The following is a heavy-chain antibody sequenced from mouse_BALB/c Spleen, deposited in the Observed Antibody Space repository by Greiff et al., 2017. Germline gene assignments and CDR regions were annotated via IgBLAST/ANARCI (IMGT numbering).Heavy chain of an antibody. CDR1: GYTFTDYA. D-gene: IGHD2-1*01. J-gene: IGHJ3*01. Sequence: QVQLQQSGAELVRPGVSVKISCKGSGYTFTDYAMHWVKQSHAKSLEWIGVISTYYGDASYNQKFKGKATMTVDKSSSTAYMELARLTSEDSAIYYCAISDGNYCGFAYWGQGTLVTVSA. V-gene: IGHV1S137*01. CDR3: AISDGNYCGFAY. CDR2: ISTYYGDA.